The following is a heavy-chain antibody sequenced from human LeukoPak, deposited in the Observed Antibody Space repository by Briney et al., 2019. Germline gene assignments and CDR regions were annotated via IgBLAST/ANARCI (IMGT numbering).Heavy chain of an antibody. V-gene: IGHV3-7*01. CDR1: GFTFRSYW. Sequence: GGSLRLSCAASGFTFRSYWMSWVRQAPGKGLERVANLNEDGSKKYYVDSVKGRFTISRDNAKNSLYLQMDSLRAEDTAVYYCARDGRDGFIDYWGQGTLVTVSS. J-gene: IGHJ4*02. CDR3: ARDGRDGFIDY. D-gene: IGHD5-24*01. CDR2: LNEDGSKK.